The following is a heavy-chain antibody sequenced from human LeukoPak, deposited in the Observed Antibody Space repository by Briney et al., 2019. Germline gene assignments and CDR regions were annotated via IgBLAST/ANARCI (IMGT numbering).Heavy chain of an antibody. CDR2: INPNSGGT. D-gene: IGHD3-22*01. Sequence: ASVKVSCKASGYTFTGYYMHWVRQAPGQGLEWMGWINPNSGGTNYAQKFQGRVTMTRDTSISTAYMELSRLRSDDTAVYYCARLYYYDSSAPLGYFDYWGQGTLVTVSS. J-gene: IGHJ4*02. CDR1: GYTFTGYY. CDR3: ARLYYYDSSAPLGYFDY. V-gene: IGHV1-2*02.